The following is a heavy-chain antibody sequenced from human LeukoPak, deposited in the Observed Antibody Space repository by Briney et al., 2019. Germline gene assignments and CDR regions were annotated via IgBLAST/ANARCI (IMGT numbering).Heavy chain of an antibody. Sequence: GGSLRLSCAASGFTFDDYAMHWVRQAPGKGLEWVSGTSWNSGSIGYADSVKGRFTISRDNAKNSLYLQMNSLRAEDTALYYCAKEGRAAAGTDFDYWGQGTLVTVSS. D-gene: IGHD6-13*01. V-gene: IGHV3-9*01. CDR3: AKEGRAAAGTDFDY. CDR2: TSWNSGSI. CDR1: GFTFDDYA. J-gene: IGHJ4*02.